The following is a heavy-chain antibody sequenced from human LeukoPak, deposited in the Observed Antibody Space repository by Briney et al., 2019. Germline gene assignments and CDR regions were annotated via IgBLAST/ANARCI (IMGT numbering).Heavy chain of an antibody. CDR2: IYTSGST. CDR1: GGSISSYY. D-gene: IGHD3-9*01. V-gene: IGHV4-4*07. Sequence: SETLSLTCTVSGGSISSYYWSWIRQPAGKGLEWIGRIYTSGSTNYNPSLKSRVTMSVDTSKNQFSLKLSSVTAADTAVYYCARDWHYDILTGYVHYYGMDVWGQGTTATVSS. CDR3: ARDWHYDILTGYVHYYGMDV. J-gene: IGHJ6*02.